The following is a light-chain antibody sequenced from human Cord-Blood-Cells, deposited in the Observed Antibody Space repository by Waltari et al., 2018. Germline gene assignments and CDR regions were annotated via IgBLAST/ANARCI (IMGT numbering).Light chain of an antibody. J-gene: IGKJ2*01. CDR2: KAS. CDR1: QSISSW. Sequence: DIQMTQSPSTMSASVGDRVTITCRASQSISSWLAWYQQKPGKAPKLLIYKASSLESGVPSRFSGSGSGTEFTLTISSLQPDDFATYYCQQYNSYPYTFGQGTKLEIK. CDR3: QQYNSYPYT. V-gene: IGKV1-5*03.